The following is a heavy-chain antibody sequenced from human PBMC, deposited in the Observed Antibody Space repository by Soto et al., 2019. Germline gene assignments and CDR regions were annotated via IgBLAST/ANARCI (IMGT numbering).Heavy chain of an antibody. CDR3: ARQPDSRDYYYYYGMDV. D-gene: IGHD6-13*01. CDR1: GYSFTIYC. J-gene: IGHJ6*02. CDR2: IYPADSDT. Sequence: GESLKISCKGSGYSFTIYCIGWVLQMPGKGLEWMGIIYPADSDTRYSPSFQGQVTVSADKSISTAYLQWSSLKASDTAIYYCARQPDSRDYYYYYGMDVWGQGTTVTVSS. V-gene: IGHV5-51*01.